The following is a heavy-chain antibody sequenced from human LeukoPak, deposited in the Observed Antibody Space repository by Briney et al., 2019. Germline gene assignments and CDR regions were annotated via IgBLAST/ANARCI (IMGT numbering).Heavy chain of an antibody. CDR3: ARSVVTGLDWFDP. D-gene: IGHD4-23*01. CDR2: IYDGGST. CDR1: GGSISSYY. V-gene: IGHV4-59*08. Sequence: PSETLSLTCTVSGGSISSYYWSWIRQPPGKGLEWIGYIYDGGSTNYNPSLKSRVTISLDTSKNQFCLKLSSVTATDTAVYYCARSVVTGLDWFDPWGQGTLVTVSS. J-gene: IGHJ5*02.